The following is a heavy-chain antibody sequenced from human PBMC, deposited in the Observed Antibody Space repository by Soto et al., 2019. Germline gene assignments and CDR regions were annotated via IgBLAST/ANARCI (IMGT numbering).Heavy chain of an antibody. CDR1: GDSVSSDY. D-gene: IGHD6-13*01. CDR3: ARLTAAGTVDN. Sequence: QVQLQESGPGLVKPSETLSLTCSVSGDSVSSDYWIWIRQPPGKGLGWIGYIHYSGGTNYNPSLESRVTISIDTSKDHFSLKLSSVTAADTAVYYCARLTAAGTVDNWGQGTLVTVSS. CDR2: IHYSGGT. V-gene: IGHV4-59*02. J-gene: IGHJ4*02.